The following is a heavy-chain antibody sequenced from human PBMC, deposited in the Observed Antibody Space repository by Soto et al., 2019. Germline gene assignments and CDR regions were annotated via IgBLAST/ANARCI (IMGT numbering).Heavy chain of an antibody. CDR1: GFSLTTSGVG. Sequence: QITLKESGPTLVKPTQTLTLTCTFSGFSLTTSGVGVGWIRQPPGKALEWLALIYWDDDKRYSPSLKSRLTITKDTSKNPVVPTKTNMDPADTATYFLAHRTATVTWGFDPWGQGTLGTVSP. CDR3: AHRTATVTWGFDP. J-gene: IGHJ5*02. CDR2: IYWDDDK. D-gene: IGHD4-17*01. V-gene: IGHV2-5*02.